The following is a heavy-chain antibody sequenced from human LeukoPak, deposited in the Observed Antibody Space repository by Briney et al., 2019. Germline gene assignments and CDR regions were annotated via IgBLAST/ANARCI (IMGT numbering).Heavy chain of an antibody. D-gene: IGHD3-22*01. CDR2: IYYSGST. CDR3: ARRHYDRTGRDLDY. V-gene: IGHV4-39*01. J-gene: IGHJ4*02. CDR1: GGSISRISYY. Sequence: SETLSLTCTVSGGSISRISYYWGWIRQPPGKVLEWIGSIYYSGSTYYNPSLKSRVTISVDTSKNQFSLKLSSVTAADTAVYYCARRHYDRTGRDLDYWGRGTLVTVSS.